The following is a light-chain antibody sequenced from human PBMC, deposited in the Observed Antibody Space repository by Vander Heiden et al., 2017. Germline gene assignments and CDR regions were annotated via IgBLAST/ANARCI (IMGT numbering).Light chain of an antibody. V-gene: IGLV3-25*03. CDR2: IDT. CDR1: VLAIQN. Sequence: SSALTQPHSLSVSPGQRAKITCTGDVLAIQNAYWYQHKPGQAPPLFIYIDTKSPSRTPEPFSCSISGTIVTLTISDVQAEDEADYYCQSAYSSGTYSVVFGGGTQLTVL. J-gene: IGLJ2*01. CDR3: QSAYSSGTYSVV.